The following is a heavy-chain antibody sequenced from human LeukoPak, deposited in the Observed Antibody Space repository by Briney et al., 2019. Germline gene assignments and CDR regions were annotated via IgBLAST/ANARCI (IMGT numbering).Heavy chain of an antibody. J-gene: IGHJ4*02. V-gene: IGHV3-11*06. CDR3: ARTTGSFGPVAL. CDR1: GFTFSDYY. Sequence: PGGSLRLSRAASGFTFSDYYMHWIRQAPGKGLEWVSYISSSGSYTHADSVKGRFTISRDNAKNSLYLQMNSLRAEDTALYYCARTTGSFGPVALWGQGTLVTVS. CDR2: ISSSGS. D-gene: IGHD1-14*01.